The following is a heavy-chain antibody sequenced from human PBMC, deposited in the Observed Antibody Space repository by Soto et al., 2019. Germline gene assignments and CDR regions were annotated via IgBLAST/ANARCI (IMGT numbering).Heavy chain of an antibody. CDR3: ARDSGYCANGVCFRYDY. CDR1: GYTFTSYG. Sequence: QPQLVQSGAEVKKPGASVTVSCKASGYTFTSYGISWVRQAPGQGLEWMGWVSAYNGDTNYAQNFQGRVTMTTDTSTSTAYMDLRSLRSDDTATYYCARDSGYCANGVCFRYDYWGQGTLVTVSS. D-gene: IGHD2-8*01. V-gene: IGHV1-18*01. J-gene: IGHJ4*02. CDR2: VSAYNGDT.